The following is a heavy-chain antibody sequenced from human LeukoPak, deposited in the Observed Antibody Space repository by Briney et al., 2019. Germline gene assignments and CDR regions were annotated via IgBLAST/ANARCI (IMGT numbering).Heavy chain of an antibody. CDR1: GYTFTGYY. V-gene: IGHV1-2*02. J-gene: IGHJ4*02. D-gene: IGHD3-10*01. CDR3: ARVYYCGSGSLD. CDR2: INPNSGGT. Sequence: ASVKVSCKASGYTFTGYYMHWVRQAPGQGLEWMGWINPNSGGTNYAQKLQGRVTMTTDTSTSTAYMELRSLRSDDTAVYYSARVYYCGSGSLDWGQGTLVTVSS.